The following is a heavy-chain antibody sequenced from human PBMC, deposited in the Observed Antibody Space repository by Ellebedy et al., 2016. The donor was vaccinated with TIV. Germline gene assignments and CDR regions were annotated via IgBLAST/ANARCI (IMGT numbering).Heavy chain of an antibody. J-gene: IGHJ3*02. V-gene: IGHV1-8*01. Sequence: ASVKVSCKASGYTFTSYDIDWVRQATGQGLEWMGWMNPNSGNTGYAQKFQGRVTMTRNTSISTAYMELSSLRSEDTAVYYCARVKIGDGNPHAFDIWGQGTMVTVSS. CDR1: GYTFTSYD. CDR2: MNPNSGNT. D-gene: IGHD4-23*01. CDR3: ARVKIGDGNPHAFDI.